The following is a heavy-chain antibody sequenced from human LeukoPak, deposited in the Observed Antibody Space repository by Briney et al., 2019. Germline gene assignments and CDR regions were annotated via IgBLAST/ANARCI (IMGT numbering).Heavy chain of an antibody. Sequence: GESLKISCKGSGYSFTSYWIGWVRQMPGKGLEWMGIIYPGDSDTRYSPSFQGQVTISADKSISTAYMQWSSLKASDTAMYYCARHVPGGGYYDSSGSFDYWGQGTLVTVSS. CDR2: IYPGDSDT. CDR1: GYSFTSYW. CDR3: ARHVPGGGYYDSSGSFDY. D-gene: IGHD3-22*01. J-gene: IGHJ4*02. V-gene: IGHV5-51*01.